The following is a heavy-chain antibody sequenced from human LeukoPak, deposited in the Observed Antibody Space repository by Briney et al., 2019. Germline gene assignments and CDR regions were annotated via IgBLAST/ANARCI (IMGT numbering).Heavy chain of an antibody. CDR2: INPNGGST. CDR3: ARRTRDVYNYLEY. CDR1: GYTFTSYY. Sequence: ASVKVSCKASGYTFTSYYMHWVRQAPGQGREWMGIINPNGGSTSYAQKFQGRVTMTRDTSTSAVYMELSSLRSEDTAVYYCARRTRDVYNYLEYWGQGTLVTVSS. J-gene: IGHJ4*02. D-gene: IGHD1-7*01. V-gene: IGHV1-46*01.